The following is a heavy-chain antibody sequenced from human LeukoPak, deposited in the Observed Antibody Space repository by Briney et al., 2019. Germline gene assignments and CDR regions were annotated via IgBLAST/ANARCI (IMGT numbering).Heavy chain of an antibody. CDR1: GFTFSSYA. CDR3: AKGGWGRIQLWLLDYYYMDV. D-gene: IGHD5-18*01. Sequence: GGSLRLSCAASGFTFSSYAMHWVRQAPGKGLEYVSAISSNGGSTYYANSVKGRFTISRDNSKNTLYLRMNSLRAEDTAVYYCAKGGWGRIQLWLLDYYYMDVWGKGTTVTISS. V-gene: IGHV3-64*01. J-gene: IGHJ6*03. CDR2: ISSNGGST.